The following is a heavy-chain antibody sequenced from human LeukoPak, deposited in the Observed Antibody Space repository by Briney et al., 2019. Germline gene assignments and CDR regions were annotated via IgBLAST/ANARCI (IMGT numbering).Heavy chain of an antibody. V-gene: IGHV3-20*04. CDR3: ARRYCSTTSWPVDY. D-gene: IGHD2-2*01. CDR1: GFTFDDYG. CDR2: INWNGGST. J-gene: IGHJ4*02. Sequence: PGGSLRLSCAASGFTFDDYGMSWVRPAPRKGLEWVAGINWNGGSTGYADSVKGRFTISRDNAKNSLYLQMNRLRAEDTALYYCARRYCSTTSWPVDYWGQGTLVTVSS.